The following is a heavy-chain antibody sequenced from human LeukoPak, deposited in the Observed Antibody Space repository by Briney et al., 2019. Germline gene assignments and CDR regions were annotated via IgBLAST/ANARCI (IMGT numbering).Heavy chain of an antibody. CDR3: ARGYDSSGYYRHFDY. CDR2: INPNSGGT. J-gene: IGHJ4*02. Sequence: ASVKVSCKASGYTFTGYYMHWVRQAPGQGLEWMGWINPNSGGTNYAQKFQGRVTMTRDTSISTAYMELSRLRSDDTAVYYCARGYDSSGYYRHFDYWGQGTLVTVSS. V-gene: IGHV1-2*02. CDR1: GYTFTGYY. D-gene: IGHD3-22*01.